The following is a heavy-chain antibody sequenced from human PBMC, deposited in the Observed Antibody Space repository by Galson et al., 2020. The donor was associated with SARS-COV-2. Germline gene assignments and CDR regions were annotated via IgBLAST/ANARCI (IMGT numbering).Heavy chain of an antibody. V-gene: IGHV4-59*08. D-gene: IGHD3-22*01. CDR3: ARGDSGYYSEYYFDY. Sequence: SQTLSLTCTVSGGSISSYYWSWIRQPPGKGLEWIGYIYYSGSTNYNPSLKSRVTISVDTSKNQFSLKLSSVTAADTAVYYCARGDSGYYSEYYFDYWGQGTQVIVSS. CDR1: GGSISSYY. J-gene: IGHJ4*02. CDR2: IYYSGST.